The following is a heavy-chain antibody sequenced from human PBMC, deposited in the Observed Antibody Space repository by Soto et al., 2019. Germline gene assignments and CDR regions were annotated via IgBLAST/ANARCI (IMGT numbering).Heavy chain of an antibody. V-gene: IGHV4-39*01. CDR3: ARQVYCSGGSCHRPYYFDY. D-gene: IGHD2-15*01. Sequence: QLQLQESGPGLVKPSETLSLTCTVSGGSISSSSYYWGWIRQPPGKGLEWIGSIDYSGSTYYNPSLKSRVTISVDTSKNQFSLKLSSVTAADTAVYYCARQVYCSGGSCHRPYYFDYWGQGTLVTVSS. J-gene: IGHJ4*02. CDR2: IDYSGST. CDR1: GGSISSSSYY.